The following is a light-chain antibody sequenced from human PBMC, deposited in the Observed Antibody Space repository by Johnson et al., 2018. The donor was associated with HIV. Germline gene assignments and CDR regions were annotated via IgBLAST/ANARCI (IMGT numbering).Light chain of an antibody. Sequence: QSVLTQPPSVSAAPGQKVTISCSGSSSNIGNNYVSWYQQLPGTAPKLLIYENNKRPSGIPDRFSGSKSGTSATLGITGLQTGDEADYYCGTWDSSLGGRVLGTGTKVTVL. CDR2: ENN. V-gene: IGLV1-51*02. J-gene: IGLJ1*01. CDR1: SSNIGNNY. CDR3: GTWDSSLGGRV.